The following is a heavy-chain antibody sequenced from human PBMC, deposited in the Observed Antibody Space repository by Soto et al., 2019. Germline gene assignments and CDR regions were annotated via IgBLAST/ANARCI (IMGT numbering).Heavy chain of an antibody. CDR1: GFTFSSYA. CDR2: IYYRGTT. CDR3: ATSQKGYNWNYFDH. J-gene: IGHJ4*02. D-gene: IGHD1-20*01. V-gene: IGHV4-59*04. Sequence: GSLRLSCAASGFTFSSYAMNWVRQAPGKGLEWIGTIYYRGTTYYNPSLESRVSVSVDTSKNQFSLKVSGVSAADTAVYYCATSQKGYNWNYFDHWGQGALVTVSS.